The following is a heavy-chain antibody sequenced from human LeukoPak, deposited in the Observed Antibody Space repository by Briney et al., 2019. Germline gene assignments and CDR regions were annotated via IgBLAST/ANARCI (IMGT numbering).Heavy chain of an antibody. CDR2: ISAYNGNT. CDR3: ARALLSNDDY. Sequence: ASVKVSCKASGYTFTSYYMHWVRQAPGQGLEWMGWISAYNGNTNYAQKLQGRVTMTTDTSTSTAYMELRSLRSDDTAVYYCARALLSNDDYWGQGTLVTVSS. CDR1: GYTFTSYY. V-gene: IGHV1-18*04. D-gene: IGHD3-16*02. J-gene: IGHJ4*02.